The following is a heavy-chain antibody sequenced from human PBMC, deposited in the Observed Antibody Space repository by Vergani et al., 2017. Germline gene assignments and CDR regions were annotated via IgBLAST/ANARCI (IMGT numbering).Heavy chain of an antibody. CDR1: GGTFSSYT. CDR2: IIPIFGTA. D-gene: IGHD6-19*01. CDR3: ARAHSIAVAGYYFDY. J-gene: IGHJ4*02. V-gene: IGHV1-69*12. Sequence: QVQLVQSGAEVKKPGSSVKVSCKASGGTFSSYTISWVRQAPGQGLEWMGGIIPIFGTANYAQKFQGRVTITADESTSTAYMELSSLRSEDTAVYSCARAHSIAVAGYYFDYWGQGTLVTVSS.